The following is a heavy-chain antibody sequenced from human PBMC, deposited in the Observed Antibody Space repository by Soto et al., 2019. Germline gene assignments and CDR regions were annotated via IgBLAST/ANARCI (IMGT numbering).Heavy chain of an antibody. CDR1: GGSISSYY. D-gene: IGHD5-12*01. J-gene: IGHJ4*02. CDR3: ARAGGYGIDY. Sequence: SETLSLTCTVSGGSISSYYWSWIRQPPGKGLEWIGYIYYSESTNYNPSLKSRVTISVDTSKTHFSLKLSSVTAADTAVYYCARAGGYGIDYWGQGTLVTVSS. V-gene: IGHV4-59*01. CDR2: IYYSEST.